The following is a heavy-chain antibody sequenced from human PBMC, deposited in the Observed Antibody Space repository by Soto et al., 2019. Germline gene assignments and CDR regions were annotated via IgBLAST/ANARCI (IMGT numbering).Heavy chain of an antibody. V-gene: IGHV3-11*01. J-gene: IGHJ4*02. CDR2: ISSSGSTI. D-gene: IGHD3-9*01. Sequence: GGSLRLSCAASGFTFSDYYMSWIRQAPGKGLEWVSYISSSGSTIYYADSVKGRFTISRDNAKNSLYLQMNSLRAEDTAVYYCARDQAYTHILTGYAIWGQGTLVTVSS. CDR1: GFTFSDYY. CDR3: ARDQAYTHILTGYAI.